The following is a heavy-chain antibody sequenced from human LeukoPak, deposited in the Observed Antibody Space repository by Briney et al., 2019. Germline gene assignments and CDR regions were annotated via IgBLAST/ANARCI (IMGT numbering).Heavy chain of an antibody. D-gene: IGHD3-22*01. Sequence: SGGSLRLSCAASGFTVSSNYMSWVRQAPGKGLEWVSVLYSSGTTYYADPVKGRFTISRDNSKNTLYLQMNSLRAEDTAVYYCARDSSGYYFDYWGQGTLVTVSS. V-gene: IGHV3-53*01. CDR1: GFTVSSNY. CDR3: ARDSSGYYFDY. J-gene: IGHJ4*02. CDR2: LYSSGTT.